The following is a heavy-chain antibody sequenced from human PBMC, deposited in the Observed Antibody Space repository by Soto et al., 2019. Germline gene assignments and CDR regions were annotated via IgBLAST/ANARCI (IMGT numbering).Heavy chain of an antibody. Sequence: QVQLVQSGAEVKKPGASVKVSCKASGYTFTSYGISWVRQAPGQGLEWMGWISAYNGNTNYAQKPQGRVTMTTDTPTSTAYMELRSPRSDDTAVYYCARQDIVPLWDTAMDSYYYYGMDVWGQGTTVTVSS. CDR3: ARQDIVPLWDTAMDSYYYYGMDV. V-gene: IGHV1-18*01. J-gene: IGHJ6*02. D-gene: IGHD5-18*01. CDR2: ISAYNGNT. CDR1: GYTFTSYG.